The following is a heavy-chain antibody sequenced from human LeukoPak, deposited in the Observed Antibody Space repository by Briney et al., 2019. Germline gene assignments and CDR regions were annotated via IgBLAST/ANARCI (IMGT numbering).Heavy chain of an antibody. V-gene: IGHV3-11*01. D-gene: IGHD6-19*01. CDR3: ARSWPFSGWHRWRAFDI. CDR2: ISSSGNTI. J-gene: IGHJ3*02. Sequence: GGSLRLSCAASGFTFSDYYMSWIRQAPGKGLEWVSYISSSGNTIYYADSVKGRFTISRDNAKNSLYLQMNNLRAEDTAVYYCARSWPFSGWHRWRAFDIWGQGTMVTVSS. CDR1: GFTFSDYY.